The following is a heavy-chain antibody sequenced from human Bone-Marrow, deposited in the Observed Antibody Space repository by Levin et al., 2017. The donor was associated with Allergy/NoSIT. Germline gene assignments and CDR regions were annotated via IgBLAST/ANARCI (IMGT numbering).Heavy chain of an antibody. CDR2: IIPIFGTA. V-gene: IGHV1-69*01. CDR1: GGTFSSYA. D-gene: IGHD2-15*01. J-gene: IGHJ3*02. Sequence: KISCKASGGTFSSYAISWVRQAPGQGLEWMGGIIPIFGTANYAQKFQGRVTITADESTSTAYMELSSLRSEDTAVYYCARDREYCSGGSCYFAFDIWGQGTMVTVSS. CDR3: ARDREYCSGGSCYFAFDI.